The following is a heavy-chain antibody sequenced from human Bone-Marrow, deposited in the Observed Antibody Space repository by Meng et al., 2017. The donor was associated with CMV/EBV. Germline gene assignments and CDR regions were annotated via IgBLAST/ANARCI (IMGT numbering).Heavy chain of an antibody. Sequence: SVKVSCKASGGTFSSSAILWVRQAPGQGLEWMGRIIPILDITNYAQKFQGRVTITADKSTNTAYMEMSSLRSDDTAVYYCASPDTGTHPGYYYGMDVWGQGTTVTVSS. CDR1: GGTFSSSA. CDR3: ASPDTGTHPGYYYGMDV. D-gene: IGHD1-1*01. V-gene: IGHV1-69*04. CDR2: IIPILDIT. J-gene: IGHJ6*02.